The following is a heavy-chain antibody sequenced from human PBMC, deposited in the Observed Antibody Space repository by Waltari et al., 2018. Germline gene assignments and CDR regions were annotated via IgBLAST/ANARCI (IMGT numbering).Heavy chain of an antibody. D-gene: IGHD3-10*01. CDR3: AGDYGNTINYFDF. CDR2: IYHSGST. Sequence: QVQLQESGPGLVKPSATLSLTCAVSGFSISSGYSWGWIRQPPGKGVEWIGSIYHSGSTYYNPSLESRVTISVDTSKNQFSLKLSSVTAADTAMYYWAGDYGNTINYFDFWGQGTLVTVSS. J-gene: IGHJ4*02. CDR1: GFSISSGYS. V-gene: IGHV4-38-2*01.